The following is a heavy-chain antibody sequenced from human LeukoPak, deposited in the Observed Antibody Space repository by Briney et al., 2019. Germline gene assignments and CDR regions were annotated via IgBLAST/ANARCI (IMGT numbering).Heavy chain of an antibody. J-gene: IGHJ3*02. CDR1: GFTVSSNY. Sequence: GSLRLSCAASGFTVSSNYMSWVRQAPGKGLEWVSVIYSGGSTYYADSVKGRFTISRDNSKNTLYLQMNSLRAEDTAVYYCARGVSSGNDAFDIWGQGTMVTVSS. CDR2: IYSGGST. D-gene: IGHD6-19*01. V-gene: IGHV3-53*01. CDR3: ARGVSSGNDAFDI.